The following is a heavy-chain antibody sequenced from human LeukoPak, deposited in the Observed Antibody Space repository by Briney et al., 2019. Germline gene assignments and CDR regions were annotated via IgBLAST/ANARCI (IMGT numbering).Heavy chain of an antibody. CDR1: GFTFSSYA. V-gene: IGHV3-23*01. Sequence: GGSLRLSCAASGFTFSSYAMSWVRQAPGKGLEWVSAISGSSGSTYYADSVKGRFTISRDNSKNTLYLQMNSLRAEDTAVYYCAKGPLPPDYSNWFDPWGQGTLVTVSS. CDR2: ISGSSGST. D-gene: IGHD3-10*01. J-gene: IGHJ5*02. CDR3: AKGPLPPDYSNWFDP.